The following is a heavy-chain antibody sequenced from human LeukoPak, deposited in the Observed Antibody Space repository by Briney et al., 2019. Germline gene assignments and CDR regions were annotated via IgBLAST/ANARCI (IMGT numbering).Heavy chain of an antibody. CDR3: AWGGDYFDF. CDR2: IKSKADGETT. V-gene: IGHV3-15*01. D-gene: IGHD3-16*01. J-gene: IGHJ4*02. Sequence: PGGSLRLSCSASGFTFSDAWMGWVRQAPGKGLEWVGRIKSKADGETTHFAAPVKGRFTISRDDSKNTLYLQMNGLKTEDTAVYYCAWGGDYFDFWGRGTLVTVSP. CDR1: GFTFSDAW.